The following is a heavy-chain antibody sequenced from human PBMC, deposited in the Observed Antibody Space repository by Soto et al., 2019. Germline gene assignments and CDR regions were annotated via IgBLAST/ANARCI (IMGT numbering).Heavy chain of an antibody. J-gene: IGHJ4*02. CDR2: IYSGGST. D-gene: IGHD6-19*01. CDR3: ARGVQWLPSIPFEY. CDR1: GFTVSSNY. V-gene: IGHV3-66*01. Sequence: EVQLVESGGGLVQPGGSLRLSCAASGFTVSSNYMSWVRQAPGKGLEWVSVIYSGGSTYYADSVKGRFTISRDNSKNTLELQMNSLRAEDTAVYYCARGVQWLPSIPFEYWGQGTLVTVSS.